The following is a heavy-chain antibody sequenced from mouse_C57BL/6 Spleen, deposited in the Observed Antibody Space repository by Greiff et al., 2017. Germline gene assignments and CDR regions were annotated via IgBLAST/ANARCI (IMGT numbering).Heavy chain of an antibody. Sequence: EVKLVESGPELVKPGASVKISCKASGYTFTDYYMNWVKQSHGQSLEWIGDINPNNGGTSYNQKFKGKATLTVNKSSSTAYMELRSLTSEDSAVYYCARRGIYDGFYYAMDYWGQGTSVTVSS. J-gene: IGHJ4*01. CDR3: ARRGIYDGFYYAMDY. D-gene: IGHD2-3*01. CDR1: GYTFTDYY. CDR2: INPNNGGT. V-gene: IGHV1-26*01.